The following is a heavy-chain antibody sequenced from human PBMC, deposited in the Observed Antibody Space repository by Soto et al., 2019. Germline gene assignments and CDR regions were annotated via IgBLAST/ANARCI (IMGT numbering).Heavy chain of an antibody. J-gene: IGHJ6*02. V-gene: IGHV4-59*01. CDR1: GGSISSYY. CDR3: ARVYKTPTSWGYYYYGMDV. CDR2: IYYSGST. D-gene: IGHD1-1*01. Sequence: SETLSLTCTASGGSISSYYWSWIRQPPGKGLEWIGYIYYSGSTNYNPSLKSRVTISVDTSKNQFSLKLSSVTAADTAVYYCARVYKTPTSWGYYYYGMDVWGQGTTVTV.